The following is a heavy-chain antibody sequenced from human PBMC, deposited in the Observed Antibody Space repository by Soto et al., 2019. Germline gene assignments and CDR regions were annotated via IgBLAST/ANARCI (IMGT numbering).Heavy chain of an antibody. Sequence: GGSLRLSCAASGFIFGDYEMNWVRQAPGKGLEWIAHISFSGSTIYYADSVKGRFSISRDNSNNFLYLQLSGLRADDSAVYYCTRGAGFFYGVDVWGLGTTVTVSS. CDR2: ISFSGSTI. D-gene: IGHD3-10*01. CDR1: GFIFGDYE. CDR3: TRGAGFFYGVDV. V-gene: IGHV3-48*03. J-gene: IGHJ6*02.